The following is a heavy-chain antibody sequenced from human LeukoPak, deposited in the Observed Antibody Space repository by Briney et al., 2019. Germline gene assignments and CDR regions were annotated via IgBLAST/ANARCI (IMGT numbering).Heavy chain of an antibody. V-gene: IGHV1-46*01. CDR3: ARDQESIIAGRSSGIDV. CDR1: GYTFSTHY. J-gene: IGHJ6*02. Sequence: ASVKVSCKASGYTFSTHYMHRVRQAPGEGLEWMGIINPSAGTTSCVQKFQGRVTLTRDTSTSTIYMELTSLTSEDTAVYFCARDQESIIAGRSSGIDVWGQGTTVTVSS. D-gene: IGHD6-6*01. CDR2: INPSAGTT.